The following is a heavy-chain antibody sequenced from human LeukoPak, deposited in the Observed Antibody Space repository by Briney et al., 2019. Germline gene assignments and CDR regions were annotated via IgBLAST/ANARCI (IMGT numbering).Heavy chain of an antibody. CDR1: GYTFTSYY. J-gene: IGHJ4*02. CDR3: GNSGYGGLDY. Sequence: ASVKVSCKASGYTFTSYYMLWVRQAPGQGLEWMGIINPSGGTTTHAQKFQGRVTVTRDTSTSTVYMELSSLTSEDTAVYYCGNSGYGGLDYWGQGTLVTVSS. D-gene: IGHD5-12*01. CDR2: INPSGGTT. V-gene: IGHV1-46*03.